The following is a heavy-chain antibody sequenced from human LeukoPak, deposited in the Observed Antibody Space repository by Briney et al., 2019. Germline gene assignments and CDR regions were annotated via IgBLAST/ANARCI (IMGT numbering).Heavy chain of an antibody. V-gene: IGHV3-23*01. Sequence: QPGGSLRLSCAASGFTFSNYGMGWVRQTPGKGLEWLSSVSGSGANTYYADSVKGRFTISRDNSRVRIYLQMNSLRTDDTAVYYCARLQPLVIPAAKLGFDYWGQGTLVTVSS. D-gene: IGHD2-2*01. CDR2: VSGSGANT. J-gene: IGHJ4*02. CDR3: ARLQPLVIPAAKLGFDY. CDR1: GFTFSNYG.